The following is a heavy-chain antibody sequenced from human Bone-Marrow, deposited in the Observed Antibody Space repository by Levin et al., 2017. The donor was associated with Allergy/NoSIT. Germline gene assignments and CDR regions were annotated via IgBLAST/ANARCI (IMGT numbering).Heavy chain of an antibody. D-gene: IGHD2-2*01. CDR2: IKSKTDGGTT. CDR1: GFTFSNAW. CDR3: LQYQVVF. V-gene: IGHV3-15*01. Sequence: GESLKISCAASGFTFSNAWMSWVRQAPGKGLEWVGRIKSKTDGGTTDYAAPVKGRFTISRDDSKNTLYLQMNSLKTEDTAVYYCLQYQVVFWGQGTLVTVSS. J-gene: IGHJ4*02.